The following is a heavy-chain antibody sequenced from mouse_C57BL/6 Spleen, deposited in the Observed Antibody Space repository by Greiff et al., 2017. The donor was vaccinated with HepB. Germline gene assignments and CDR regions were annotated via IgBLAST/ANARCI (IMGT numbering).Heavy chain of an antibody. CDR1: GYSFTGYY. Sequence: VQLKESGPELVKPGASVKISCKASGYSFTGYYMNWVKQSPEKSLEWIGEINPSTGGTTYNQKFKAKATLTVDKSSSTAYMQLKSLTSEDSAVYYCARTGTEDYFDYWGQGTTLTVSS. CDR2: INPSTGGT. CDR3: ARTGTEDYFDY. V-gene: IGHV1-42*01. J-gene: IGHJ2*01. D-gene: IGHD4-1*01.